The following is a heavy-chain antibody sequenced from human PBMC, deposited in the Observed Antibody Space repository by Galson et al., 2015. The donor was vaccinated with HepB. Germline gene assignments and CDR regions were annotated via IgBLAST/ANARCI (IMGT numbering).Heavy chain of an antibody. D-gene: IGHD5-12*01. J-gene: IGHJ6*03. CDR3: AREGPTRLRFGSPRVYYYYYMDV. CDR1: GDSVSSNSAA. V-gene: IGHV6-1*01. Sequence: CAISGDSVSSNSAAWNWIRQSPSRGLEWLGRTYYRSKWYNDYAVSVKSRITINPDTSKNQFSLQLNSVTPEDTAVYYCAREGPTRLRFGSPRVYYYYYMDVWGKGTTVTVSS. CDR2: TYYRSKWYN.